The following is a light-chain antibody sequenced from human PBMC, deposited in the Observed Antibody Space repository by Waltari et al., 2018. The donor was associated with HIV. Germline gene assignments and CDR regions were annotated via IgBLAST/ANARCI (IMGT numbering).Light chain of an antibody. CDR2: AAS. CDR3: QRYNSAQWT. Sequence: DIQMTQSQSSLSASVGARVTITCRASQGIDNYLAWYQQKPGKVPKLLIYAASTLQSGVPSRFSGSGSGTAFTLTISSLQPEDVATYYCQRYNSAQWTFGHGTKVEIK. V-gene: IGKV1-27*01. CDR1: QGIDNY. J-gene: IGKJ1*01.